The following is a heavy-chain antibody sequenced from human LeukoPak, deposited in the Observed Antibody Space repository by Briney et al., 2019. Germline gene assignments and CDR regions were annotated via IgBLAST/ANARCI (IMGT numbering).Heavy chain of an antibody. Sequence: ASETLSLTCTVSGGSISSSGYYWGWIRQPPGKGLEWVGSVYYTGSTFYNPSLKSRVTTSVDTSKNHFSLNLSSVTAADTAVYYCARHRGRYYDSGGYYYFDYWGQGTLVTVSS. V-gene: IGHV4-39*02. J-gene: IGHJ4*02. CDR2: VYYTGST. D-gene: IGHD3-10*01. CDR3: ARHRGRYYDSGGYYYFDY. CDR1: GGSISSSGYY.